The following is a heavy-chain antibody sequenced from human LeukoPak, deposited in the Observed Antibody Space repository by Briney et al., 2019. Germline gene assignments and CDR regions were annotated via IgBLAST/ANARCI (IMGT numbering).Heavy chain of an antibody. CDR1: GGTFSSYA. D-gene: IGHD5-18*01. Sequence: SVKVSCKASGGTFSSYAISWVRQAPGQGLEWMGRIIPIFGTANYAQKFQGRVTITTDESTSTAYMELSSLRSEDTAVYYCASRVLSSYGYYFDYWAREPWSPSPQ. J-gene: IGHJ4*02. V-gene: IGHV1-69*05. CDR2: IIPIFGTA. CDR3: ASRVLSSYGYYFDY.